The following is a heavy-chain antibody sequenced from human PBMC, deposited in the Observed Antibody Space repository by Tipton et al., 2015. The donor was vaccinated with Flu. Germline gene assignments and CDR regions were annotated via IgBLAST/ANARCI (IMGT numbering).Heavy chain of an antibody. J-gene: IGHJ4*02. CDR3: ARVGKDDFWSGYYYYFDY. Sequence: TLSLTCTVSGGSITSGDYYWSWIRQPPGKGLEWIGYIYYSGSTYYNPSLKHRVSISVATSKNQFSLRLYSVTAADTAVYFCARVGKDDFWSGYYYYFDYWGQGTLVTVSS. CDR1: GGSITSGDYY. CDR2: IYYSGST. V-gene: IGHV4-30-4*01. D-gene: IGHD3-3*01.